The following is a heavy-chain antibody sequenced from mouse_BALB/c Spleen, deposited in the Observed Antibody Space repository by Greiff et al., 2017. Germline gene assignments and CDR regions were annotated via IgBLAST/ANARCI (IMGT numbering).Heavy chain of an antibody. CDR3: TRYYYGSSYAMDY. CDR1: GYTFTSYW. D-gene: IGHD1-1*01. V-gene: IGHV1S22*01. Sequence: LQQPGSELVRPGASVKLSCKASGYTFTSYWMHWVKQRPGQGLEWIGNIYPGSGSTNYDEKFKSKATLTVDTSSSTAYMQLSSLTSEDSAVYDCTRYYYGSSYAMDYWGQGTSVTVSS. J-gene: IGHJ4*01. CDR2: IYPGSGST.